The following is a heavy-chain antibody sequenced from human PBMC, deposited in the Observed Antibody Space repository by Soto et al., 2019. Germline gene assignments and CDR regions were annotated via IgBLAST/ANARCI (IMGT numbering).Heavy chain of an antibody. CDR3: ARALRFLELLSLWSTYYGMDV. D-gene: IGHD3-3*01. J-gene: IGHJ6*02. CDR2: INHSGST. V-gene: IGHV4-34*01. Sequence: PSETLSLTCAVYGGSFSGYYWSWIRQPPGKGLEWIGEINHSGSTNYNPSLKSRVTISVDTSKNQFSLKLSSVTAADTAVYYCARALRFLELLSLWSTYYGMDVWGQGTTVTVSS. CDR1: GGSFSGYY.